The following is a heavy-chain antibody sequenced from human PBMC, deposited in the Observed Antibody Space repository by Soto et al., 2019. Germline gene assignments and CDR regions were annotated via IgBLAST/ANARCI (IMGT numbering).Heavy chain of an antibody. V-gene: IGHV1-69*02. CDR3: ARGVTARPFYYFDY. D-gene: IGHD6-6*01. Sequence: ASVKVSCKASGGTLSSYTFSWVRQAPGQGLEWMGRVIPNLGIANYAKKFQGRVTITADKSTSTAYMELSSLRSEDTAVYYCARGVTARPFYYFDYWGQGTLVTVS. CDR2: VIPNLGIA. J-gene: IGHJ4*02. CDR1: GGTLSSYT.